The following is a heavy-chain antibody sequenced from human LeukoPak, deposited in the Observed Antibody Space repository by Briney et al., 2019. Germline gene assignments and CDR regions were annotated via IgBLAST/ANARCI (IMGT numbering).Heavy chain of an antibody. CDR3: ARDLRGGSGSYYNVVFSG. CDR2: ISSSSSYI. D-gene: IGHD3-10*01. V-gene: IGHV3-21*01. Sequence: GGSLRLSCAASGFTFSSYSMNWVRQAPGKGLEWVSSISSSSSYIYYADSVKGRFTISRDNAKNSLYLQMNSLRAEDTAVYYCARDLRGGSGSYYNVVFSGWGQGTLVTVSS. J-gene: IGHJ4*02. CDR1: GFTFSSYS.